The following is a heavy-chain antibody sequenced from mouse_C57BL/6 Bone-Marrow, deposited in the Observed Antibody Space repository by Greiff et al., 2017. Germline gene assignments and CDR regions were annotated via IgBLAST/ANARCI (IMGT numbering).Heavy chain of an antibody. V-gene: IGHV14-4*01. J-gene: IGHJ3*01. Sequence: EVQLVESGAELVRPGASVKLSCTASGFNIKDDYMHWVKQRPEQGLEWIGWIDPENGDTEYASKFQGKATITADTSSNTAYLRLSSLTSEDTAVYYCTPSRWDGYRGQGTLVTVSA. CDR2: IDPENGDT. D-gene: IGHD4-1*01. CDR3: TPSRWDGY. CDR1: GFNIKDDY.